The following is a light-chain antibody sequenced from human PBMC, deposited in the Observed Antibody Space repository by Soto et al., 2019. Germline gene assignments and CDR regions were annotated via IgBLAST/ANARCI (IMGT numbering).Light chain of an antibody. CDR2: AAS. Sequence: DIPLTQSPSFLSASLGDRVTITCRASQDISHYLAWYQQKPGKAPKLLIYAASTLQSGVPSRFSGSGSGTEFTLTISSLQPEDFATYYCQQLNTYPRITFGQGTRLEIK. V-gene: IGKV1-9*01. CDR3: QQLNTYPRIT. CDR1: QDISHY. J-gene: IGKJ5*01.